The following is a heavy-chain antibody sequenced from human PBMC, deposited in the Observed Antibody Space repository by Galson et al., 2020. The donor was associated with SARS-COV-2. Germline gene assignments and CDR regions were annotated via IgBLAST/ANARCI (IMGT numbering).Heavy chain of an antibody. CDR1: GFTFSSYA. D-gene: IGHD4-17*01. Sequence: GGSLRLSCAASGFTFSSYAMSWVRQAPGKGLEWVSAISGSGGSTYYADSVKGRFTISRDNSKNTLYLQMNSLRAEDTAVYYCAKPLLVYGEYGGYYYCGMDVWGQGTTVTVSS. CDR2: ISGSGGST. V-gene: IGHV3-23*01. J-gene: IGHJ6*02. CDR3: AKPLLVYGEYGGYYYCGMDV.